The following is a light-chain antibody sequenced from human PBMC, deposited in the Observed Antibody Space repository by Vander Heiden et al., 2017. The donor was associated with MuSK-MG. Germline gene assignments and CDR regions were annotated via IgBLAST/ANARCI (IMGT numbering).Light chain of an antibody. Sequence: DIQMTQSPSSLSASVGDRVTITCRASQSISSYLNWYQQKPGKAPKLLIYAASSLQSGVPSRFSGSGYGTDFTLTISSLQPEDFAPYYCQQSDSTPLITFGQGTRLEIK. CDR3: QQSDSTPLIT. J-gene: IGKJ5*01. CDR1: QSISSY. CDR2: AAS. V-gene: IGKV1-39*01.